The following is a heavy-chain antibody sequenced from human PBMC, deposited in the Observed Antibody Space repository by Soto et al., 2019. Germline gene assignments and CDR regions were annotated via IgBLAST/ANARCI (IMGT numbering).Heavy chain of an antibody. D-gene: IGHD4-17*01. CDR2: IYYSGST. CDR3: ARVPPDYGDGSYYYYGMDV. Sequence: SETLSLTCTVSGGSISSGGYYWSWIRQHPGTGLEWIGYIYYSGSTYYNPSLKSRVTISVDTSKNQFSLKLSSVTAGDTAVYYCARVPPDYGDGSYYYYGMDVWGQGTTVTVSS. J-gene: IGHJ6*02. CDR1: GGSISSGGYY. V-gene: IGHV4-31*03.